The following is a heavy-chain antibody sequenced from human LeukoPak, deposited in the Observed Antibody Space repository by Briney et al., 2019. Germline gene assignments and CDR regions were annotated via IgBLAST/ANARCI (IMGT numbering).Heavy chain of an antibody. Sequence: GGSLRLSCAASGFTFSSYSMNWVRQAPGKGLEWVSTISSSGGRTYYADSVKGHFTISRDDSKNTLYLQMSSLRAEDTAVYYCARDPNGDYIGAFEIWGQGTMVTVSS. V-gene: IGHV3-23*01. CDR1: GFTFSSYS. D-gene: IGHD4-17*01. CDR2: ISSSGGRT. J-gene: IGHJ3*02. CDR3: ARDPNGDYIGAFEI.